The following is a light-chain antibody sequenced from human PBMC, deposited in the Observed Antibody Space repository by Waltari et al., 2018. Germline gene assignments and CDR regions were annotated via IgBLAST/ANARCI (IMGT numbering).Light chain of an antibody. CDR3: QQTYSTPWM. V-gene: IGKV1-39*01. CDR1: QSISSY. J-gene: IGKJ1*01. CDR2: AAS. Sequence: DIQMTQSPSSLSASVGDRVTITCRASQSISSYLNWYQQKPGKAPQVLIYAASSLQSGVPSRFSGSGFGTDFTLSINSLRPEDFATYYCQQTYSTPWMFGHGTKVESK.